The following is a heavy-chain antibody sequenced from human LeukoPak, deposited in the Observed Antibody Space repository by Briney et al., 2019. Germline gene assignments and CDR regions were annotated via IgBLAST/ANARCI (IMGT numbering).Heavy chain of an antibody. D-gene: IGHD6-13*01. CDR2: IIPIVGVE. CDR3: AIAKYSSSSEDWFDP. CDR1: GGTFSSYA. J-gene: IGHJ5*02. Sequence: SVKLSCAATGGTFSSYAISWVRQAPGQGLEWMGKIIPIVGVEYYAQTLQGRVTISADKSTSTVYLELSSLRSEDTAVYVCAIAKYSSSSEDWFDPWGQRTLVTAAS. V-gene: IGHV1-69*04.